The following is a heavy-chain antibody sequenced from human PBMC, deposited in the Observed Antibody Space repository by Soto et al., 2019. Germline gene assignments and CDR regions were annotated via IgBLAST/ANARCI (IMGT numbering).Heavy chain of an antibody. V-gene: IGHV4-34*01. Sequence: QVQLQQWGAGLLKPSETLSLTCAVYGGSFSGYYWSWIRQPPGKGLEWIGEINHSGSTNYNPSLKSRVTISVDTSKNQFSLKLSSVTAADTAVYYCARGRGSSWYRHWGQGTLVTVSS. CDR1: GGSFSGYY. CDR3: ARGRGSSWYRH. J-gene: IGHJ4*02. D-gene: IGHD6-13*01. CDR2: INHSGST.